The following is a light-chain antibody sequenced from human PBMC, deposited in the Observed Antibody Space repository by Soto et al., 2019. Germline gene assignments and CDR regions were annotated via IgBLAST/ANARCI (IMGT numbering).Light chain of an antibody. CDR3: LQYYNFSWT. Sequence: AIQMTQSPCSLSASVWGRVAISCRASQDIRNTLAWYQQKPGEAPKLLIFAASNLQSGVPSRFSGSGSVTDFTLAITGLQPEDFATYYCLQYYNFSWTFGQGPRWIT. V-gene: IGKV1-6*01. CDR1: QDIRNT. CDR2: AAS. J-gene: IGKJ1*01.